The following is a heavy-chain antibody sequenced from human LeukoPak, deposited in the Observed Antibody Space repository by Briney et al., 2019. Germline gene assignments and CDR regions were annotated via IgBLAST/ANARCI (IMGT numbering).Heavy chain of an antibody. CDR1: GGTFSRLA. Sequence: SVKVSCKPSGGTFSRLAISWVRQAPGQGLEWMGGIIPIFGTANYAQKFQGRVTITADESTSTAYMELSSLRSEDTAVYYCASVFTGALWFDPWGQGTLVTVSS. CDR3: ASVFTGALWFDP. D-gene: IGHD3-10*01. CDR2: IIPIFGTA. J-gene: IGHJ5*02. V-gene: IGHV1-69*13.